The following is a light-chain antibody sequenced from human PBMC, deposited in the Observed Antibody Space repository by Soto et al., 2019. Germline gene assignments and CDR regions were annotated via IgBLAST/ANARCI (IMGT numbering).Light chain of an antibody. J-gene: IGLJ2*01. CDR2: EVS. CDR1: SSDVGGYNY. Sequence: QSALTQPASVSGSPGQSITISCTGTSSDVGGYNYVSWSQQHPGKAPKLIIYEVSKRPSGVSNRFSGSKSGNTASLTISGLQAEDEADYYCCSYAGSRVFGGGTKLTVL. CDR3: CSYAGSRV. V-gene: IGLV2-23*02.